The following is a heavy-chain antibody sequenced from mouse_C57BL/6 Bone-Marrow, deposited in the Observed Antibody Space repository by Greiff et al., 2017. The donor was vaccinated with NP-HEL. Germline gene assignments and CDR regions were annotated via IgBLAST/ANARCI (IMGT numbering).Heavy chain of an antibody. J-gene: IGHJ1*03. V-gene: IGHV1-55*01. CDR1: GYTFTSYW. CDR3: AVVGSYWYFDV. CDR2: IYPGSGST. Sequence: QVQLQQPGAELVKPGASVKMSCKASGYTFTSYWITWVKQRPGQGLEWIGDIYPGSGSTNYNEKFKSKATLTAEKSSSTAYMQLSSLTSEDSAVYFCAVVGSYWYFDVWGTGTTVTVSS.